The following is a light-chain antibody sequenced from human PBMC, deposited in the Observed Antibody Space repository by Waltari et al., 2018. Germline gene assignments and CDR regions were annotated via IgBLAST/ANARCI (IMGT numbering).Light chain of an antibody. J-gene: IGKJ1*01. Sequence: EIVLTQSPGTLSLSPGERATLSCRASQSVSSSYLAWYQQKPGQAPRLLSYGASSRATGIPDRFSGSWSGTDFTLTISRLEPEDFAVYYCQQYGSSRTFGQVTKVEIK. CDR3: QQYGSSRT. CDR2: GAS. V-gene: IGKV3-20*01. CDR1: QSVSSSY.